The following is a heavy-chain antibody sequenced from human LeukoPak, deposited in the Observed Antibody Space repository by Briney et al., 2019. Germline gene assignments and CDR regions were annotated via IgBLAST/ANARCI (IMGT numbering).Heavy chain of an antibody. CDR1: GGTFSSYA. CDR3: ARAYSVVAANNWFDS. CDR2: MIPILGIA. D-gene: IGHD2-15*01. Sequence: ASVKVSCKASGGTFSSYAISWVRQAPGQGLEWMGRMIPILGIANYAQKFQGRVTITADKSTSTAYMELSSLRSEDTVVYYCARAYSVVAANNWFDSWGQGTLVTVSS. V-gene: IGHV1-69*04. J-gene: IGHJ5*01.